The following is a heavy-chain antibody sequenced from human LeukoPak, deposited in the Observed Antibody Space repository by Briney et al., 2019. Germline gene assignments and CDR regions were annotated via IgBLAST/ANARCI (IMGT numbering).Heavy chain of an antibody. CDR2: MNPNSGNT. CDR3: ARALADFWSGYYTEYYFDY. Sequence: ASVKVSCKASGYTFTSYDINWVRQATGQGLEWMGWMNPNSGNTGYAQKFQGRVTMTTDTSTSTAYMELRSLRSDDAAVYYCARALADFWSGYYTEYYFDYWGQGTLVTVSS. CDR1: GYTFTSYD. J-gene: IGHJ4*02. D-gene: IGHD3-3*01. V-gene: IGHV1-8*01.